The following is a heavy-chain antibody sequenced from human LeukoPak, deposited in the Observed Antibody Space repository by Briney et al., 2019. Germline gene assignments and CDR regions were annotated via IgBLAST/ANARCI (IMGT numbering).Heavy chain of an antibody. V-gene: IGHV3-23*01. CDR1: GFTFSSYA. Sequence: GGSLRLSCAASGFTFSSYAMSWVRQAPGKGLEWVSAISGSGGSTYYADSVKSRFTISRDNSKNTLYLQMNSLRAEDTAVYYCAKPTYSNYGNNWFDPWGQGTLVTVSS. CDR2: ISGSGGST. D-gene: IGHD4-4*01. CDR3: AKPTYSNYGNNWFDP. J-gene: IGHJ5*02.